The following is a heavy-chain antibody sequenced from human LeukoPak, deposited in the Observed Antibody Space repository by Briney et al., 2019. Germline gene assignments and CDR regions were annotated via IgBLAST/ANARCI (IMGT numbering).Heavy chain of an antibody. CDR2: INSDGSST. V-gene: IGHV3-74*01. J-gene: IGHJ4*02. CDR1: GFTFSSYW. CDR3: ARGSSSPGDRQDYYFDY. D-gene: IGHD6-6*01. Sequence: GGSLRLSCAASGFTFSSYWMHWVRQGPGKGLVWVSRINSDGSSTNYADSVKGRFTISRDNAKSTLYLQMNSPRVEDTAVYYCARGSSSPGDRQDYYFDYWGQGTLVTVSP.